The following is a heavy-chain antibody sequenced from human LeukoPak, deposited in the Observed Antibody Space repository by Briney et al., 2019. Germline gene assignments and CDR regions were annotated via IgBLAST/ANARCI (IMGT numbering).Heavy chain of an antibody. V-gene: IGHV4-31*03. CDR1: GGSISSGGYY. J-gene: IGHJ5*02. CDR3: AGEGPAYCGGDCSDQHWFDP. CDR2: IYYSGST. Sequence: SQTLSLTCTVSGGSISSGGYYWSWLRQHPGKGLEWIGYIYYSGSTYYNPSLKSRVTISVDTSKNQFSLKLSSVTAADTAVYYCAGEGPAYCGGDCSDQHWFDPWGQGTLVTVSS. D-gene: IGHD2-21*02.